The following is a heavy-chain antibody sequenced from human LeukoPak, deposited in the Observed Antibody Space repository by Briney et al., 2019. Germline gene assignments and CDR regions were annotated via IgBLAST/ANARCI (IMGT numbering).Heavy chain of an antibody. V-gene: IGHV4-34*01. CDR2: INHSGST. CDR3: ARATIFGVVIIEH. J-gene: IGHJ4*02. D-gene: IGHD3-3*01. CDR1: GGSFSGYY. Sequence: PSETLSLTCAVYGGSFSGYYWSWIRQPPGKGLEWIGEINHSGSTNYNPSLKSRVTISVDTSKNQFSLKLSSVTAADTAVYYCARATIFGVVIIEHWGQGTLVTVSS.